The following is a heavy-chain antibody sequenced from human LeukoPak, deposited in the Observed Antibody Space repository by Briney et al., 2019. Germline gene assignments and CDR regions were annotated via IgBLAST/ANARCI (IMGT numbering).Heavy chain of an antibody. Sequence: QLGGSLRLSCAASGFTFSSYAMSWVRQAPGKGLEWVSAISGSGGSTYYADSVKGRFTISRDNSKNTLYLQMNSLRAEDTAVYYCARAPLWFGELFGSGAFDYWGQGTLVTVSS. V-gene: IGHV3-23*01. D-gene: IGHD3-10*01. J-gene: IGHJ4*02. CDR3: ARAPLWFGELFGSGAFDY. CDR1: GFTFSSYA. CDR2: ISGSGGST.